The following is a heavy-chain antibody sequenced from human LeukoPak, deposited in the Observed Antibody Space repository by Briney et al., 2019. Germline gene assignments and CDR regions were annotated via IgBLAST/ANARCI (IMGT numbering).Heavy chain of an antibody. V-gene: IGHV3-48*02. Sequence: PGGSLRLSCAASGFTFSSYSMSWVRQAPGKGLEWVSYISSSNNTIYYADSVKGRFTISRDNAKNSLYLQMNSLRDEDTAVYYCARSTYCGGDCYPALGYWGQGTPVTVSS. CDR2: ISSSNNTI. J-gene: IGHJ4*02. CDR1: GFTFSSYS. D-gene: IGHD2-21*02. CDR3: ARSTYCGGDCYPALGY.